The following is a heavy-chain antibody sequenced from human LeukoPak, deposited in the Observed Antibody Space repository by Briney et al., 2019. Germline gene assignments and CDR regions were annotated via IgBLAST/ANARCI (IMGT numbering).Heavy chain of an antibody. D-gene: IGHD1-26*01. CDR1: GGSISSSSYY. V-gene: IGHV4-39*01. CDR3: ARLARYSGSSYGLEVDY. J-gene: IGHJ4*02. CDR2: IYYSGNT. Sequence: SETLSLTCTVSGGSISSSSYYWGWIRQPPGKGLEWIGSIYYSGNTYYNPSLKTRVTISVDTSKNQFSLKLSSVTAADTAIYYCARLARYSGSSYGLEVDYWGQGTLVTVSS.